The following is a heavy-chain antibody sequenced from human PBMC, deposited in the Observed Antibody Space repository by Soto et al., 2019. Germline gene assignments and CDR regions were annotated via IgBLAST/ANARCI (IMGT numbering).Heavy chain of an antibody. CDR3: VKAVYLLDFDY. J-gene: IGHJ4*02. V-gene: IGHV3-23*01. CDR1: GFTFSSYA. Sequence: LRLSCAASGFTFSSYAMTWVRQAPGKGLEWVSTISGTGTTTYYADSVKGRFTISRDNSKNTLYLQMNSLRTEDTAVYYCVKAVYLLDFDYWGQGALVTAPQ. CDR2: ISGTGTTT. D-gene: IGHD2-8*01.